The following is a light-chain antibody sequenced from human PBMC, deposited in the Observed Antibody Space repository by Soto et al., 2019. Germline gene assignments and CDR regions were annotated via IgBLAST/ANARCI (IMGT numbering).Light chain of an antibody. V-gene: IGKV3-20*01. CDR2: GPS. Sequence: EIVLTQSPRTLSLSPGESATLSCRASQNVYINSLAWFQQKPGQTPRLLIYGPSTRAAGVPDRFTGSGSGADFALTITSLEPEDFATYYCHQTYSPPLTFGQGTRL. J-gene: IGKJ5*01. CDR3: HQTYSPPLT. CDR1: QNVYINS.